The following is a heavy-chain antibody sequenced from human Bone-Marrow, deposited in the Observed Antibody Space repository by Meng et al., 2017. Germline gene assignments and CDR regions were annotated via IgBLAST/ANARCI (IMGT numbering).Heavy chain of an antibody. J-gene: IGHJ5*02. V-gene: IGHV1-18*01. CDR2: ISTYNGYT. CDR3: AGVSAKYFSGGSCYSWFDP. Sequence: ASVKVSCKASGYTLTTYGISWVRQAPGQGLEWMGWISTYNGYTNYAQKLQGRLTMTTDTSTTTAYMELRSLRSDDTAVYYCAGVSAKYFSGGSCYSWFDPWGQGTLVTVSS. D-gene: IGHD2-15*01. CDR1: GYTLTTYG.